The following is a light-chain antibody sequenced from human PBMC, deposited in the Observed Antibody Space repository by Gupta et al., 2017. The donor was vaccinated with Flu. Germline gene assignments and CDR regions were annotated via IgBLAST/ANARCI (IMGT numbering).Light chain of an antibody. V-gene: IGLV3-1*01. CDR3: QAWDTHMSV. CDR1: RLGEKY. Sequence: SYEVTQPPSVSVSPGQTASITCSGDRLGEKYVCWYQQKPGQSPVLVIYQDKRRPSGVPERVSGSSSTNTVTLTSSGTQSMDDSYYYCQAWDTHMSVFGPGTKVTVL. CDR2: QDK. J-gene: IGLJ1*01.